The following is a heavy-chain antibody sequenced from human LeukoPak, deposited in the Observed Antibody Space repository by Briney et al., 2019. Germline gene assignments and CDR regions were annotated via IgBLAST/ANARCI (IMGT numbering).Heavy chain of an antibody. CDR3: ARDISDGDGGSRFDY. J-gene: IGHJ4*02. D-gene: IGHD4-17*01. Sequence: PSETLSLTCTVSGGSISNSSYYWGWIRQPPGTGLEWIGSIYYSGSTYYNPSLKSRVTISVDTSKNQFSLKLSSVTAADTAVYYCARDISDGDGGSRFDYWGQGTLVTVSS. CDR1: GGSISNSSYY. CDR2: IYYSGST. V-gene: IGHV4-39*07.